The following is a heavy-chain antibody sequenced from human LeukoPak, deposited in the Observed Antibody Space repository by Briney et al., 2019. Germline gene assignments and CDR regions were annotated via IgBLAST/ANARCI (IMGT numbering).Heavy chain of an antibody. CDR1: GFTFSTNA. J-gene: IGHJ4*02. CDR3: AKVGTGNHQYGSGDFDD. D-gene: IGHD3-10*01. Sequence: GSLKISWLASGFTFSTNAIGWVRRAPGKGLEWVGAICYGSDYMFYADSVKGRFTITRDNAKNSVYLQMNSLRAEDTAVYYCAKVGTGNHQYGSGDFDDWGQGTLVTVSA. CDR2: ICYGSDYM. V-gene: IGHV3-21*06.